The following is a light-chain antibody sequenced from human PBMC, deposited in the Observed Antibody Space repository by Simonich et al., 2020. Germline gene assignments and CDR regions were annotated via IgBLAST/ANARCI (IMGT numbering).Light chain of an antibody. CDR2: WSS. CDR3: QQYYSTPLT. V-gene: IGKV4-1*01. Sequence: DIVMTQSPDPLAVLLGERATINCKSSQSVLYSSNNKNYLAWYQQKPGQPPKLLIYWSSTRESGVPDRFSGSGSGTDFTLTISSLQAEDVAVYYCQQYYSTPLTFGGGTKVEIK. CDR1: QSVLYSSNNKNY. J-gene: IGKJ4*01.